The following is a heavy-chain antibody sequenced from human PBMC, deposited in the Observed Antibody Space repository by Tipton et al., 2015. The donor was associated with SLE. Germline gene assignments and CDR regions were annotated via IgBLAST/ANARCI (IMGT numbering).Heavy chain of an antibody. CDR2: INHSGST. J-gene: IGHJ3*02. CDR1: GGSFSGYY. V-gene: IGHV4-34*01. Sequence: TLSLTCAVYGGSFSGYYWSWIRQPPGKGLEWIGEINHSGSTNYNPTLKSRVTISVDKSKNQFSLKVSSVTAADTAVYYCARAGDSGAFDIWGQGTMVTVSS. D-gene: IGHD1-26*01. CDR3: ARAGDSGAFDI.